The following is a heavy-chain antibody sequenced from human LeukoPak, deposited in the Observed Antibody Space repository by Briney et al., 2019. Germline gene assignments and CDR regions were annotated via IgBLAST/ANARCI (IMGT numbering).Heavy chain of an antibody. CDR2: IYSSGGT. CDR1: GASISSYY. V-gene: IGHV4-59*01. Sequence: SETLSLTCSVSGASISSYYWSWIRQPPGKGLEWIGYIYSSGGTNANPSLKSRVTISEDTSKNQFSLKLSSVTAADTAVCYCARDHDDTGWPYYFDFWGQGTLVTVSS. D-gene: IGHD6-19*01. CDR3: ARDHDDTGWPYYFDF. J-gene: IGHJ4*02.